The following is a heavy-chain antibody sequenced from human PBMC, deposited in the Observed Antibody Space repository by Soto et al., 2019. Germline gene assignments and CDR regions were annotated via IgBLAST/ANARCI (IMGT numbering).Heavy chain of an antibody. J-gene: IGHJ6*02. CDR2: IIPIFGTA. CDR1: GTTFSSYA. V-gene: IGHV1-69*13. D-gene: IGHD3-3*01. Sequence: GASLKVSCKASGTTFSSYAISWVRQARGQALEWMGGIIPIFGTANYAQKFQGRVTITADECTSTAYMELSRLRSEDTAVYYYARDRVFGTPLKVYYYYYGMDGWGQGTTVTVSS. CDR3: ARDRVFGTPLKVYYYYYGMDG.